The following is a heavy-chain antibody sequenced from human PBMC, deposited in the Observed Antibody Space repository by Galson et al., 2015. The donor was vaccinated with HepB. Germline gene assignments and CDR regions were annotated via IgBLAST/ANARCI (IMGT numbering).Heavy chain of an antibody. J-gene: IGHJ5*02. D-gene: IGHD1-26*01. V-gene: IGHV3-74*01. Sequence: SLRLSCAASGFTPSSSWMSWVRQVPGKGLVCVSHINPDGSKNYADSVKGRFTISRDNAKNTLYLQMNSLRVEDTALYYCAGGSYWESWGQGTLVTVSS. CDR2: INPDGSK. CDR1: GFTPSSSW. CDR3: AGGSYWES.